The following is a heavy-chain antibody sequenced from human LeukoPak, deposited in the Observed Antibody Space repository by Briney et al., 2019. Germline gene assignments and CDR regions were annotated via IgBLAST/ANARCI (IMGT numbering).Heavy chain of an antibody. CDR1: GFTFSSYG. V-gene: IGHV3-30*18. CDR3: AKGPSDRIVVPAATAFDY. J-gene: IGHJ4*02. CDR2: ISYDGSNK. D-gene: IGHD2-2*01. Sequence: GGSLRLSCAASGFTFSSYGMHWVRQAPGKGLDWVAVISYDGSNKSYADSVKGRFTISRDNSKNTLYLQMNSLRAEDTAVYYCAKGPSDRIVVPAATAFDYWGQGTLVTVSS.